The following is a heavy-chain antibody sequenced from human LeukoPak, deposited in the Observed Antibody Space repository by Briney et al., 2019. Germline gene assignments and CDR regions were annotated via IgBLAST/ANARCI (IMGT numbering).Heavy chain of an antibody. J-gene: IGHJ1*01. CDR1: GFTFDDYG. D-gene: IGHD2-15*01. CDR3: ARAEGYCSGGSCYWYFQH. CDR2: INWNGGST. V-gene: IGHV3-20*01. Sequence: RSGGSLRLSCAASGFTFDDYGMSWVRQAPGKGLEWVSGINWNGGSTGYADSVKGRFTISRDNAKNSLYLQMNSLRAEDTALYHCARAEGYCSGGSCYWYFQHWGQGTLVTVSS.